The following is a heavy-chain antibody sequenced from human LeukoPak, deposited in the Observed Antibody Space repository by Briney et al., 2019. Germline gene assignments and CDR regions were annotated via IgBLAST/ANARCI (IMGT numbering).Heavy chain of an antibody. V-gene: IGHV5-10-1*01. CDR1: GCSFTSYW. J-gene: IGHJ4*02. Sequence: GESLRISCKGSGCSFTSYWISWVRQMPGKGLEWMGRIDPSDSYTNYSPSFQGHVTISADKSISTAYLQWSSLKASDTAMYYCARHFGGREVFDYWGQGTLVTVSS. CDR2: IDPSDSYT. CDR3: ARHFGGREVFDY. D-gene: IGHD2-15*01.